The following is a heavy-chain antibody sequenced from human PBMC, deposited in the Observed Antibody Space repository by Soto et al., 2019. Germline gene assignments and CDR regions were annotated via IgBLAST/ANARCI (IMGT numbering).Heavy chain of an antibody. D-gene: IGHD3-16*01. CDR3: ARDDYKDGGSNWFDP. V-gene: IGHV4-4*07. CDR2: IYTKERT. CDR1: CGSITNYY. Sequence: SETLSLTCTVSCGSITNYYWSWIRQPAGKGLEWIGRIYTKERTNYNLSFRNRVTMSVDTSKNQFSLKLDAVTAADTAVYYCARDDYKDGGSNWFDPWGQGTLVTVSS. J-gene: IGHJ5*02.